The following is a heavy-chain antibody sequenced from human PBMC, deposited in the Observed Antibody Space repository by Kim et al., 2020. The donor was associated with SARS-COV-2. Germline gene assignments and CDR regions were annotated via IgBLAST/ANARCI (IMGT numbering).Heavy chain of an antibody. J-gene: IGHJ6*02. D-gene: IGHD4-4*01. CDR2: ISYDGSNK. CDR1: GFTFSSYG. CDR3: AKEFRTVTIYYYYGMDV. V-gene: IGHV3-30*18. Sequence: GGSLRLSCAASGFTFSSYGMRWVRQAPGKGLEWVADISYDGSNKYYADSVKGRFTISRDNSKNTLYLQMNSLRAEDTAVYYCAKEFRTVTIYYYYGMDVWGQGTTVTVSS.